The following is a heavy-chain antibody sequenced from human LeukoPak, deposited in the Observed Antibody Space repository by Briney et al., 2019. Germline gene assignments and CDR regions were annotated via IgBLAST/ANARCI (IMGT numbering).Heavy chain of an antibody. V-gene: IGHV1-69*01. CDR1: GGTFSSYA. D-gene: IGHD3-22*01. CDR3: AREKVDSSGYYYY. J-gene: IGHJ4*02. CDR2: IIPIFGTA. Sequence: ASVKVSCKASGGTFSSYAISWVRQAPGQGLEWMGGIIPIFGTANYAQKFQGKVTITADESTSTAYMELSSLRSEDTAVYYCAREKVDSSGYYYYWGQGTLVTVSS.